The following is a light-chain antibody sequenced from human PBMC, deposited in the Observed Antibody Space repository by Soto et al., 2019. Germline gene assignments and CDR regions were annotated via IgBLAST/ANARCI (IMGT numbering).Light chain of an antibody. J-gene: IGLJ2*01. CDR2: YDS. Sequence: SYELTQPPSVSVAPGKTARITCGGTTIGSKSVHRYQQKPGQAPVLVIYYDSDRPSGIPERFSGSNSGNTATLTISRVEAGDEADYYCQVWDSSSDPYVVFGGGTKLTVL. CDR3: QVWDSSSDPYVV. CDR1: TIGSKS. V-gene: IGLV3-21*04.